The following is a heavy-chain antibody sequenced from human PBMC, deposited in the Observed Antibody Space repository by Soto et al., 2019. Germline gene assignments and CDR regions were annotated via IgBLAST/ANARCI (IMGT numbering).Heavy chain of an antibody. CDR3: ARDSGGAGYDAFAY. CDR2: ISYDGSNK. J-gene: IGHJ4*02. V-gene: IGHV3-30*03. D-gene: IGHD5-12*01. Sequence: GGSLRLSCAASGFTFSNYSMHWVRQAPGRGLEWVAVISYDGSNKDYVDSVKGRFTISRENSKNTLYLQMNSLRGEDTAVYYCARDSGGAGYDAFAYCGQGTLVTVSP. CDR1: GFTFSNYS.